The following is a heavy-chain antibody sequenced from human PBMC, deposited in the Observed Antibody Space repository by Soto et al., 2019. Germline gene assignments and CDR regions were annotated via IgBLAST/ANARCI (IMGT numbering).Heavy chain of an antibody. CDR3: AREGLYSGYVGAVWFDP. CDR1: GGSISSYY. V-gene: IGHV4-59*01. J-gene: IGHJ5*02. D-gene: IGHD5-12*01. CDR2: IFYSGST. Sequence: SETLSLTCSVSGGSISSYYWSWIRQPPGKGLEWIGHIFYSGSTNYNPSLKSRITISVDTSKNQFSLKLSSVTAADTAVYYCAREGLYSGYVGAVWFDPWGQGTLVTVSS.